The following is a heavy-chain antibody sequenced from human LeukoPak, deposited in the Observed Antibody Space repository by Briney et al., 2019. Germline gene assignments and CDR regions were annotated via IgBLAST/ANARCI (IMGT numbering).Heavy chain of an antibody. J-gene: IGHJ4*02. CDR3: ASTPNIQWLVQRGKDYFDY. Sequence: SVKVSCKASGGTFSSYAISWVRQAPGQGLEWMGGIIPIFGTANYAQKFQGRVTITADESTSTAYMELSSLRSEDTTVYYCASTPNIQWLVQRGKDYFDYWGQGTLVTVSS. V-gene: IGHV1-69*01. CDR1: GGTFSSYA. D-gene: IGHD6-19*01. CDR2: IIPIFGTA.